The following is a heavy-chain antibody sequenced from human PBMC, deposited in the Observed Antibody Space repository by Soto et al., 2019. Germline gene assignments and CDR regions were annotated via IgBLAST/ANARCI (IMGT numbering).Heavy chain of an antibody. V-gene: IGHV1-69*13. CDR2: IIPIFGTA. CDR1: GGTFSSYA. D-gene: IGHD3-3*01. J-gene: IGHJ6*02. Sequence: SVKVSCKASGGTFSSYAISWVRQAPGQGLEWMGGIIPIFGTANYAQKFQGRVTITADESTSTAYMELSSLRSEDTAVYYCASPGGGRTLWSGYYTPGYYYYGMDVWRQGTRVSV. CDR3: ASPGGGRTLWSGYYTPGYYYYGMDV.